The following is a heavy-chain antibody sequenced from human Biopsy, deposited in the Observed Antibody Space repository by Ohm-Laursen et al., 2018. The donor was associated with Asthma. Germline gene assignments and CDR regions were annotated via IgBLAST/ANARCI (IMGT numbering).Heavy chain of an antibody. J-gene: IGHJ5*02. CDR3: ARIYDYWSGHYGFDP. CDR2: LYHSGTT. Sequence: SETLSLTCAVSGVSVGTRGYSWTWIRQTPGRSLEWIGYLYHSGTTYYNPSLRSRVAILEDKSRNQFSLNLKSVTAADTAVYYCARIYDYWSGHYGFDPWGQGTLVTVPS. CDR1: GVSVGTRGYS. D-gene: IGHD3-3*01. V-gene: IGHV4-30-2*01.